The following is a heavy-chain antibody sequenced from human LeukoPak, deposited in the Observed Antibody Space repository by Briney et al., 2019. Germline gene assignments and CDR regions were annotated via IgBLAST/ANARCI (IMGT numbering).Heavy chain of an antibody. CDR1: GGSISSYY. V-gene: IGHV4-4*07. Sequence: SETLSLTCTVCGGSISSYYWSWIRQPAGKGLEWIGRIYTSGSTNYNPSLKSRVTMSVDTSKNQFSLKLSSVTAADTAVYYCARGYCSSTSCHKPGLYYMDVWGKGTTVTVSS. J-gene: IGHJ6*03. CDR3: ARGYCSSTSCHKPGLYYMDV. D-gene: IGHD2-2*01. CDR2: IYTSGST.